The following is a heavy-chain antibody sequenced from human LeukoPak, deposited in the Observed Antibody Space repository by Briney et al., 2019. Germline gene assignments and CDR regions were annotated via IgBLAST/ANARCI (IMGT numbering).Heavy chain of an antibody. CDR3: ARGRAVPAAGPYNWFDP. CDR1: GGSFSGYY. D-gene: IGHD2-2*01. J-gene: IGHJ5*02. V-gene: IGHV4-34*01. CDR2: INHSGST. Sequence: SETLSLTCAVYGGSFSGYYWSWIRQPPGKGLAWIGEINHSGSTNYNPSLKSRVTISIDTSKNQFSLKLSSVTAADTAVYYCARGRAVPAAGPYNWFDPWGQGTLVTVSS.